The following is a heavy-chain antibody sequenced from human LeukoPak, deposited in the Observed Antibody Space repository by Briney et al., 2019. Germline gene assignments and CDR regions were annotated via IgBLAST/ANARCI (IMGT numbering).Heavy chain of an antibody. V-gene: IGHV4-59*01. CDR1: GGSISSYY. J-gene: IGHJ3*02. CDR2: IYYSGTT. CDR3: ARAPSITIFGVVIDDAFDI. Sequence: SETLSLTCTVSGGSISSYYWNWIRQPPGKGLEWIGFIYYSGTTNYNPSLKSRVTISVDTSKNQFSLKLSSVTAADTAVYYCARAPSITIFGVVIDDAFDIWGQGTMVTVSS. D-gene: IGHD3-3*01.